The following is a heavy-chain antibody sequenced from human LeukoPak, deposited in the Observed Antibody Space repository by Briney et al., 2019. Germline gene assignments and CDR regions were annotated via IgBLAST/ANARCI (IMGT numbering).Heavy chain of an antibody. Sequence: PGGSLRLSCAASGFTFSSYSMNWVRQAPGKGLAWVSYISSRSSTIYYADSVKGRFTISRDNAKNSLYLQMNSLRAEDTAVYYCARDSNYYDSSGYPIDYWGQGTLVTVSS. V-gene: IGHV3-48*01. D-gene: IGHD3-22*01. CDR3: ARDSNYYDSSGYPIDY. J-gene: IGHJ4*02. CDR1: GFTFSSYS. CDR2: ISSRSSTI.